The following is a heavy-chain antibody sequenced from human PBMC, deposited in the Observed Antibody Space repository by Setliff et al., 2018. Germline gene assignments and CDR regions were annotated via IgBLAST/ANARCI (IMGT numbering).Heavy chain of an antibody. Sequence: SETPSLTCTVSGYSISSGYYWGWIRQPPGKGLEWIGSIYHSGSTYYNPSLKSRVTISVDTSKNQFSLKLSSVTAADTAVYYCARDAYDSSGYYYYYYYGMDVWGQGATVTVSS. CDR1: GYSISSGYY. V-gene: IGHV4-38-2*02. CDR3: ARDAYDSSGYYYYYYYGMDV. CDR2: IYHSGST. D-gene: IGHD3-22*01. J-gene: IGHJ6*02.